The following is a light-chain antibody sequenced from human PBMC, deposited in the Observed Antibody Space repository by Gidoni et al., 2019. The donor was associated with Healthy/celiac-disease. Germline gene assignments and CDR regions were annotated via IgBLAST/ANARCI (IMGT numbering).Light chain of an antibody. CDR2: LGS. Sequence: DSVMTQSPLSLPVTPGEPASISCRSSQSLLHSNGYNYLDWYLQKPGQSPQLLIYLGSNRASGISNKFGGSVSSKDFTLKISRVEADDVRVYYCMQALQTLTFGGGTKVEIK. J-gene: IGKJ4*01. CDR1: QSLLHSNGYNY. CDR3: MQALQTLT. V-gene: IGKV2-28*01.